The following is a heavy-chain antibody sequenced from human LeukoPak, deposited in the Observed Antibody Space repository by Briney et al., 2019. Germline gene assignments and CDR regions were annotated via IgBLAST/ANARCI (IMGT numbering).Heavy chain of an antibody. J-gene: IGHJ6*03. CDR2: IYPGDSNT. CDR1: GYSFTSYW. Sequence: GESLRISCKGSGYSFTSYWIGWVRQMPGKGLEWMGIIYPGDSNTRYSPSFQGQVTISADKSISTAYLQWSSLKASDTAMYYCARQHRDYDSSGYYRGNYYYYMDVWGKGTTVTVSS. V-gene: IGHV5-51*01. CDR3: ARQHRDYDSSGYYRGNYYYYMDV. D-gene: IGHD3-22*01.